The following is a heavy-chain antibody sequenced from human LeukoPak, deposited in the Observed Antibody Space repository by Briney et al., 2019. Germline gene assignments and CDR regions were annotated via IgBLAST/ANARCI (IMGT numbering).Heavy chain of an antibody. D-gene: IGHD2-15*01. Sequence: SQTLSLTCAISGDSVSSNSDAWNWIRQSPSRGLEWLGRTYYRSKWYNDYAVSVKSRITINPDTSKNQFSLKLSSVTAADTAVYYCARGGNCGGGSCYSDRGWFDPWGQGTLVTVSS. J-gene: IGHJ5*02. CDR1: GDSVSSNSDA. V-gene: IGHV6-1*01. CDR2: TYYRSKWYN. CDR3: ARGGNCGGGSCYSDRGWFDP.